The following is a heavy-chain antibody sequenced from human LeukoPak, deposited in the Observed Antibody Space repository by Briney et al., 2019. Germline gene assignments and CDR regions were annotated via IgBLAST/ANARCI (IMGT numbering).Heavy chain of an antibody. Sequence: ETLXLTXTXSGGSINSYDWAWIRQPPGKGLEWVGYISYSGTTTYNPSLKTRITISVDTSKNEFSLKLSFVTAADTAVYYCARQRTSPPVYSYYGMDVWGQGTTVTVSS. J-gene: IGHJ6*02. CDR3: ARQRTSPPVYSYYGMDV. CDR2: ISYSGTT. D-gene: IGHD2-2*01. V-gene: IGHV4-59*08. CDR1: GGSINSYD.